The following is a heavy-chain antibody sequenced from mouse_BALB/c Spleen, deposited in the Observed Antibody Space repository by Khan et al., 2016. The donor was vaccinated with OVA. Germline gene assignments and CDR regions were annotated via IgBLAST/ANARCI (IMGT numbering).Heavy chain of an antibody. CDR3: ARGGRRAMDY. J-gene: IGHJ4*01. CDR1: GYTFTNYG. D-gene: IGHD3-3*01. Sequence: QIQLVQSGPDLKKPGETVKISCKASGYTFTNYGINWVKQAPGKGLKWMGWIYTYTGEPTYADDFKGRFAFSLDTSASTAYLQINNLKNEDTATYFCARGGRRAMDYWGQGTSVTVSS. V-gene: IGHV9-3-1*01. CDR2: IYTYTGEP.